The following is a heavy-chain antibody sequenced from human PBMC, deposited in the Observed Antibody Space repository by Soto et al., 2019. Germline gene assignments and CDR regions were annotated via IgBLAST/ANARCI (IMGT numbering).Heavy chain of an antibody. CDR3: ASGKDVLLGFGELLKYYGMDV. CDR1: GYTFTGYY. CDR2: INPNSGGT. V-gene: IGHV1-2*04. Sequence: ASVKVSCKASGYTFTGYYMHWVRQAPGQGLEWMGWINPNSGGTNYAQKFQGWVTMTRDTSISTAYMELSRLRSDDTAVYYCASGKDVLLGFGELLKYYGMDVWGQGTTVTVSS. D-gene: IGHD3-10*01. J-gene: IGHJ6*02.